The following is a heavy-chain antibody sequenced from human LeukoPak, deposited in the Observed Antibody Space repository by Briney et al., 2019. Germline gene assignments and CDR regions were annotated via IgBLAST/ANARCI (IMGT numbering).Heavy chain of an antibody. CDR3: AKDHYYGSGSYYKGGAFDI. Sequence: GGSLRLSCAASGFTFDDYAMHWVRQAPGKGLEWVSGISWNSGSIGYADSVKGRLTISRDNAKNSLYLQMNSLRAEDTALYYCAKDHYYGSGSYYKGGAFDIWGQGTMVTVSS. V-gene: IGHV3-9*01. CDR2: ISWNSGSI. CDR1: GFTFDDYA. J-gene: IGHJ3*02. D-gene: IGHD3-10*01.